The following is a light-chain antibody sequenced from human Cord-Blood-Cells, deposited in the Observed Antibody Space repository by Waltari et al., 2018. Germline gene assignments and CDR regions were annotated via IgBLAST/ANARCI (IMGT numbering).Light chain of an antibody. CDR2: WAS. Sequence: IVITPSPDSLAVSVGERATINCKSSQSVLYSSNNKNYLAWYQQKPGQPPKLLIYWASTRESGVPDRFSGSGSGTDFTLTISSLQAEDVAVYYCQQYYSTPYSFGQGTKLEIK. CDR1: QSVLYSSNNKNY. V-gene: IGKV4-1*01. CDR3: QQYYSTPYS. J-gene: IGKJ2*03.